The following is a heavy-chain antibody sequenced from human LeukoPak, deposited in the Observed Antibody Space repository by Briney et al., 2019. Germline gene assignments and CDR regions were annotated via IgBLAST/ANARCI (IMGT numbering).Heavy chain of an antibody. J-gene: IGHJ6*03. CDR2: ISAYNGNT. V-gene: IGHV1-18*01. CDR3: ARVRYYDTYYYMDV. Sequence: ASAKVSCKASGYTFTSYGISWVRQAPGQGLEWMGWISAYNGNTNYAQKLQGRVTMTTDTSTSTAYMELRSLRSDDTAVYYCARVRYYDTYYYMDVWGKGTTVTVSS. D-gene: IGHD3-22*01. CDR1: GYTFTSYG.